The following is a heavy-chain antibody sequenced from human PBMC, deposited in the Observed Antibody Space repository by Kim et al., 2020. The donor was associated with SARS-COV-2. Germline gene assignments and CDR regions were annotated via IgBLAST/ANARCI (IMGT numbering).Heavy chain of an antibody. CDR3: ARRAAMIVVAPGPYYYGMDV. D-gene: IGHD3-22*01. V-gene: IGHV1-69*13. CDR1: GGTFSSYA. CDR2: IIPIFGTA. J-gene: IGHJ6*02. Sequence: SVKVSCKASGGTFSSYAISWVRQAPGQGLEWMGVIIPIFGTANYAQKFQCRVTITADESTSTAYMELSSLRSEDTAVYYCARRAAMIVVAPGPYYYGMDVWGQGTTVTVSS.